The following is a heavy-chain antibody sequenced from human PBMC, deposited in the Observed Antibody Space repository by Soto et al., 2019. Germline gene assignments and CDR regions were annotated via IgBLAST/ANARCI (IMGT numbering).Heavy chain of an antibody. CDR2: INPSGGST. CDR3: ARVSHKGYYDSSGYFCY. V-gene: IGHV1-46*01. Sequence: ASVKVSCKASGYTFTSYYMHWVRQAPGRGLEWMGIINPSGGSTSYAQKFQGRVTMTRDTSTSTVYMELSSLRSEDTAVYYCARVSHKGYYDSSGYFCYWGQGALVTVSS. J-gene: IGHJ4*02. CDR1: GYTFTSYY. D-gene: IGHD3-22*01.